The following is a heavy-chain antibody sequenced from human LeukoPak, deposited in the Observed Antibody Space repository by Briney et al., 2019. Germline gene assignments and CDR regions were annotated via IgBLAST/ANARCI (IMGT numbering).Heavy chain of an antibody. Sequence: TGGSLRLSCAASGFTFSSYAMHWVRQAPGKGLEWVAVISYDGSNKYYADSVEGRFTISRDNSKSTVYLEINSLRSEDTAIYYCARGFNDFWSGSQLEYWGQGTLVTVSS. D-gene: IGHD3-3*01. CDR3: ARGFNDFWSGSQLEY. CDR2: ISYDGSNK. J-gene: IGHJ4*02. CDR1: GFTFSSYA. V-gene: IGHV3-30-3*01.